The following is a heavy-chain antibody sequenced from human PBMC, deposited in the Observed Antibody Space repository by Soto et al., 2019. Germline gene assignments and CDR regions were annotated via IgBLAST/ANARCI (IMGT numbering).Heavy chain of an antibody. CDR1: GGTFNSFA. CDR3: ARESEVTAAQRKGFDY. D-gene: IGHD2-21*02. Sequence: SVKVSCKASGGTFNSFAINWVRQAPGQGLEWMGGIIPISDTANYAQKFQGRVTITADKSTSTAYMELSSLRSEDTAVYYCARESEVTAAQRKGFDYWGQGALVTVSS. V-gene: IGHV1-69*06. CDR2: IIPISDTA. J-gene: IGHJ4*02.